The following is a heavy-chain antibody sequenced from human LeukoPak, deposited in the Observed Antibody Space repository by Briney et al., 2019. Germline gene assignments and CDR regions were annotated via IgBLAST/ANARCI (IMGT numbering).Heavy chain of an antibody. D-gene: IGHD2-2*01. V-gene: IGHV4-34*01. CDR1: GGSFSGYC. CDR3: ARGSIVVVPAAAIDY. CDR2: INHSGST. J-gene: IGHJ4*02. Sequence: SETLSLTCAVYGGSFSGYCWSWIRQPPGKGLEWIGEINHSGSTNYNPSLKSRVTIPVDTSKNQFSLKLSSVTAADTAVYYCARGSIVVVPAAAIDYWGQGTLVTVSS.